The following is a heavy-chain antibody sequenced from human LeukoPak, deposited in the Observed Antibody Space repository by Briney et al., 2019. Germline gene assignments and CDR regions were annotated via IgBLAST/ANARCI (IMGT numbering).Heavy chain of an antibody. V-gene: IGHV3-7*01. D-gene: IGHD6-13*01. CDR1: GFTFRNYW. CDR2: VKQDGSEK. CDR3: ARDYISSWANFDY. Sequence: GGSLRLSCAASGFTFRNYWMSWVRQALGKGLEWVAKVKQDGSEKYYVDSVKGRFAVSRDNAKNSLYLQMNSLRAEDTAVYYCARDYISSWANFDYWGQGTLVTVSS. J-gene: IGHJ4*02.